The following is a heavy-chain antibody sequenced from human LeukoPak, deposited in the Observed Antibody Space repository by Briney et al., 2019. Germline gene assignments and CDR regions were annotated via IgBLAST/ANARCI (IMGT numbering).Heavy chain of an antibody. D-gene: IGHD3-10*02. CDR3: ARSKKSRLGELLRPFDY. CDR1: GFTYSSNS. Sequence: GGSLRLSCAVSGFTYSSNSMNWVRQAPGKGLEWVSSISSSGTYIYYADSVKGRFTISRDNAKNSLYLQMNSLRAEDTAVYYCARSKKSRLGELLRPFDYWGQGTLVTVSS. J-gene: IGHJ4*02. V-gene: IGHV3-21*01. CDR2: ISSSGTYI.